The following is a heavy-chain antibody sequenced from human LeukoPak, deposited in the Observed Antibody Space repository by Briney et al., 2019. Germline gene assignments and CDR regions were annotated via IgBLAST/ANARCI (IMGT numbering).Heavy chain of an antibody. V-gene: IGHV3-9*01. CDR3: AKDRDSSGFAPYFDY. D-gene: IGHD3-22*01. J-gene: IGHJ4*02. CDR2: IGWNSHII. CDR1: GFTFNDYA. Sequence: PGGSLRLSCAASGFTFNDYAMHWVRQAPGKGLEWVSGIGWNSHIIGYEDSVKGRLTISRDNARNSLSLQMNSLRAEDTAFYYCAKDRDSSGFAPYFDYWGQGILVTVSS.